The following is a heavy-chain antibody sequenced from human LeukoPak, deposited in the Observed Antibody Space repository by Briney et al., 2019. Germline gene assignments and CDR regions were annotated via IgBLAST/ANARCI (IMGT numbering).Heavy chain of an antibody. CDR1: GFTFSSYA. D-gene: IGHD3-10*01. CDR3: AKAFGSGSYYSRYFDY. CDR2: IGVSDGNT. J-gene: IGHJ4*02. Sequence: GGSLRLSCAASGFTFSSYALSWVRQAPGMGLDWVSAIGVSDGNTYYADSVKGRFTISRDNSKNTLYLQMNSLRAEDTAVYYCAKAFGSGSYYSRYFDYWGQGTLVTVSS. V-gene: IGHV3-23*01.